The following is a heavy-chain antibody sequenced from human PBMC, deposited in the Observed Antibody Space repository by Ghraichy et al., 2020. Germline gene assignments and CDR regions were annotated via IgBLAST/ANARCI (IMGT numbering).Heavy chain of an antibody. CDR1: GGSFSGYY. V-gene: IGHV4-34*01. Sequence: SEALSLTCAVYGGSFSGYYWSWIRQPPGKGLEWIGEINHSGSTNYNPSLKSRVTISVDTSKNQFSLKLSSVTAADTAVYYCARRNPRKPYCSGGSCYRGPYYYYGMDVWGQGTTVTVSS. CDR3: ARRNPRKPYCSGGSCYRGPYYYYGMDV. J-gene: IGHJ6*02. D-gene: IGHD2-15*01. CDR2: INHSGST.